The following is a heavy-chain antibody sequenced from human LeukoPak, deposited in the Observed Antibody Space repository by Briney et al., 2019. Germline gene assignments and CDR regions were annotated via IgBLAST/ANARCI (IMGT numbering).Heavy chain of an antibody. CDR1: GGTFSSYA. CDR3: ARRGVGCSSGSCHDFDY. V-gene: IGHV1-69*13. D-gene: IGHD2-15*01. J-gene: IGHJ4*02. CDR2: IIPIFGTA. Sequence: SVKVSCKASGGTFSSYAISWVRQAPGQGLEWMGGIIPIFGTANYAQKFQGRVTITADESTSTAYMELSSLRSEDTAVYYCARRGVGCSSGSCHDFDYWGQGTLVTVSS.